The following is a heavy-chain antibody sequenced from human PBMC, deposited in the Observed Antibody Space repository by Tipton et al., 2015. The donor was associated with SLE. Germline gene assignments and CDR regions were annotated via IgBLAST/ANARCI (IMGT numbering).Heavy chain of an antibody. CDR2: VIPISGTT. D-gene: IGHD6-19*01. CDR1: GGTFSTSA. J-gene: IGHJ2*01. Sequence: QVQLVQSGPEVKKPGSSVEVSCKASGGTFSTSAFSWMRQAPGQGLEWMGGVIPISGTTDYAQKFQDRVNIIADESTSSVYMELSSLTSEDTAIYYCARRAVVPYWYFDLWGRGTLVTVSS. V-gene: IGHV1-69*01. CDR3: ARRAVVPYWYFDL.